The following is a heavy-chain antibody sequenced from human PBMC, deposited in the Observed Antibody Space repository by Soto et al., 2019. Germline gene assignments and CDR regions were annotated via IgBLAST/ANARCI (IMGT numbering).Heavy chain of an antibody. CDR3: ARDQELGPYYYYGMDV. CDR1: GFPFSSHW. Sequence: PVGSRRLPCAASGFPFSSHWMHLVRQAPGKGLVWVSRINSDGSSTSYADSVKGRFTISRDNAKNTLYLQMNSLRAEDTAVYYCARDQELGPYYYYGMDVWVQGNTVTVSS. V-gene: IGHV3-74*01. D-gene: IGHD1-7*01. J-gene: IGHJ6*02. CDR2: INSDGSST.